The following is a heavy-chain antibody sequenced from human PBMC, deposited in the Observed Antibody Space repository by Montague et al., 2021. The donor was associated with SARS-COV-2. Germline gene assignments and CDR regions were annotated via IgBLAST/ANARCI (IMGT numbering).Heavy chain of an antibody. CDR2: IYYSGST. V-gene: IGHV4-59*01. J-gene: IGHJ6*02. CDR1: GGSISSYY. Sequence: SETLSLTCTASGGSISSYYWSWIRQPPGKGLEWIGYIYYSGSTNYNPSLKSRVTISVDTSKNQFSLKLSSVTAADTAVYYCARDTSGDYYYYGMDVWGQGTTVTVSS. CDR3: ARDTSGDYYYYGMDV.